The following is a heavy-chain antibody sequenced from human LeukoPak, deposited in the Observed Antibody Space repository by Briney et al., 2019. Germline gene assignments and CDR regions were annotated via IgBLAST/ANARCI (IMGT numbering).Heavy chain of an antibody. V-gene: IGHV3-21*01. Sequence: PGGSLSLSCAASGFTFSSYSMNRVRQAPGKGLEWVSSISSSSSYIYYADSVKGRFTISGDNAKNSLYLQMNSLRAEDTAVYYCARGSFLDYWGQGTLVTVSS. J-gene: IGHJ4*02. D-gene: IGHD2/OR15-2a*01. CDR3: ARGSFLDY. CDR2: ISSSSSYI. CDR1: GFTFSSYS.